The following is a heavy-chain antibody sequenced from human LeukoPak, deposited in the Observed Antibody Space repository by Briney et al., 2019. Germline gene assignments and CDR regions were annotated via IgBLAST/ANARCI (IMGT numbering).Heavy chain of an antibody. CDR3: ARGRIVVVVAATYGAFDI. CDR2: VFHTGSS. D-gene: IGHD2-15*01. V-gene: IGHV4-38-2*01. J-gene: IGHJ3*02. CDR1: GYSISSGYY. Sequence: SETLSLTCAVSGYSISSGYYWGWIRQPPGKGPEWIGSVFHTGSSYYIPSLKSRVTISVDTSKNQFSLKLSSVTAADTAVYYCARGRIVVVVAATYGAFDIWGQGTMVTVSS.